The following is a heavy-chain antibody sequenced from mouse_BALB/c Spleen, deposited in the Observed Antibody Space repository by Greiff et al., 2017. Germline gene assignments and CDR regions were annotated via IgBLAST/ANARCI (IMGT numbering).Heavy chain of an antibody. CDR2: IDPFNGGT. V-gene: IGHV1S135*01. Sequence: QLKESGPELMKPGASVKISCKASGYSFTHYYMHWVKQSHGKSLEWIGYIDPFNGGTSYNQKFKGKATLTVDKSSSTAYMHLSSLTSEDSAVYYCARTTAGAMDYWGQGTSVTVSS. J-gene: IGHJ4*01. CDR1: GYSFTHYY. D-gene: IGHD1-2*01. CDR3: ARTTAGAMDY.